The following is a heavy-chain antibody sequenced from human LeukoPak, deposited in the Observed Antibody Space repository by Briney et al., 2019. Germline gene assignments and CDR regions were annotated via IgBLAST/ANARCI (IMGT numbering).Heavy chain of an antibody. CDR1: GFTFSGSA. D-gene: IGHD3-10*01. J-gene: IGHJ6*02. CDR3: TRPSGTYYKTLGDYYYGMDV. V-gene: IGHV3-73*01. CDR2: IRSKANSYAT. Sequence: GGSLRLSCAASGFTFSGSAMHWVRQASGKGLEWVGRIRSKANSYATTYAASVTGRFTISRDDSKNTAYLQMNSLKTEDTAVYYCTRPSGTYYKTLGDYYYGMDVWGQGTTVTVSS.